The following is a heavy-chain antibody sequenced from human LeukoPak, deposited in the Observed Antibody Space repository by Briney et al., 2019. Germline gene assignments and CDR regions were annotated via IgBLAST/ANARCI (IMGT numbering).Heavy chain of an antibody. D-gene: IGHD3-10*01. V-gene: IGHV1-69*05. CDR1: GGTFSSYA. CDR2: IIPIFGTA. Sequence: SVKVSCKASGGTFSSYAISWVRQAPGQGLEWMGGIIPIFGTANYAQKFQGRVTITTDESTSTAYMELSSLRSEDAAVYYCARAQNYYGSGSPGAFDIWGQGTMVTVSS. CDR3: ARAQNYYGSGSPGAFDI. J-gene: IGHJ3*02.